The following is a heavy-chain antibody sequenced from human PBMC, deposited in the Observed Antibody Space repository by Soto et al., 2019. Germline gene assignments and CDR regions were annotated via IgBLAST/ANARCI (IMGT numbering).Heavy chain of an antibody. CDR2: IYPGDCDT. J-gene: IGHJ6*02. V-gene: IGHV5-51*01. D-gene: IGHD3-22*01. Sequence: GEPLKSSFKGSGYSLTSYWIGWVRQMPGKVLELMGIIYPGDCDTRYSPSFQGQVTISADKSISTAYLQWSSLKASDTAMYYCSRHDDGIGHIPPAGHGRYYCGKKVWGEGRRDTVS. CDR1: GYSLTSYW. CDR3: SRHDDGIGHIPPAGHGRYYCGKKV.